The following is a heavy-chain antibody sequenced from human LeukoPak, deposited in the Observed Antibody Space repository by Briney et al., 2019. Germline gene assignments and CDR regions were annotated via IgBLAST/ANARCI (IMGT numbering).Heavy chain of an antibody. Sequence: PGGSLRLSCAASGFTFSSYWMSWVRQAPGKGLEWVANIKQDGSEKYYVDSVKGRFTISRDNAKNSLYLQMNSLRHEDTAIYYCVIWGDYDVLTGYYVPDYWGQGTLVTVAS. CDR3: VIWGDYDVLTGYYVPDY. V-gene: IGHV3-7*03. J-gene: IGHJ4*02. CDR1: GFTFSSYW. D-gene: IGHD3-9*01. CDR2: IKQDGSEK.